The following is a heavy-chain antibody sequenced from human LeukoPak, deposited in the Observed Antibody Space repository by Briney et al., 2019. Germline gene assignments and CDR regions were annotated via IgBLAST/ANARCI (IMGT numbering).Heavy chain of an antibody. CDR1: GGTFSSYA. CDR3: ARVPTEYWSEYYFDY. Sequence: SVKVSCKASGGTFSSYAISWVRQAPGQGLEWMGRIIPILGIANYAQKFQGRVTITADDSTSTAYMELTSLRSEDTAVYYCARVPTEYWSEYYFDYWGRGTLVTVSS. CDR2: IIPILGIA. J-gene: IGHJ4*02. V-gene: IGHV1-69*04. D-gene: IGHD2-8*02.